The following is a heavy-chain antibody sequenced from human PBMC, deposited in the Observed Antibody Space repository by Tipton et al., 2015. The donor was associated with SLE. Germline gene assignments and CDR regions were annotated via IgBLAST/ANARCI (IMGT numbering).Heavy chain of an antibody. CDR1: GFTFDDYG. V-gene: IGHV3-74*01. CDR3: ARDGLYRVDY. D-gene: IGHD2-8*01. Sequence: SLRLSCAASGFTFDDYGMSWVRQAPGKGLVWVSRINSDGSSTSYADSVKGRFTISRDNAKNTLYLQMNSLRAEDTAVYYCARDGLYRVDYWGQGTLVTVSS. CDR2: INSDGSST. J-gene: IGHJ4*02.